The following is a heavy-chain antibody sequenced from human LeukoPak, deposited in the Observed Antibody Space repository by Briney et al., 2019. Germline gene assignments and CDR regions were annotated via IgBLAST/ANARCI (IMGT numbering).Heavy chain of an antibody. CDR3: ARDMRATSGPGWFDP. D-gene: IGHD6-19*01. J-gene: IGHJ5*02. Sequence: GRFTISRDNAKNSLYLQMNSLRAEDTAVYYCARDMRATSGPGWFDPWGQGTLVTVSS. V-gene: IGHV3-11*06.